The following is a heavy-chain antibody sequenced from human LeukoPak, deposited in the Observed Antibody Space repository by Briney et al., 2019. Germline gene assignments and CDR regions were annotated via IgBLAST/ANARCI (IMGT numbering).Heavy chain of an antibody. D-gene: IGHD4-11*01. Sequence: SETLSLTCTVSGGSISSSSYYWGWIRQPPGKGLEWIGGIYYSGSTYYNPSLKSRFTISVDTSKNQFSLKLSSVTAADTAVYYCASGDFSNYGGLGAYYYYMDVWGKGTTVTVSS. CDR3: ASGDFSNYGGLGAYYYYMDV. V-gene: IGHV4-39*07. CDR2: IYYSGST. CDR1: GGSISSSSYY. J-gene: IGHJ6*03.